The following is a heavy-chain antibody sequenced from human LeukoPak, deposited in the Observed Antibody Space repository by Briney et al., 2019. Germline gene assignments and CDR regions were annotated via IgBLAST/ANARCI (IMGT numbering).Heavy chain of an antibody. J-gene: IGHJ4*02. V-gene: IGHV3-7*01. CDR2: INQDGSEK. D-gene: IGHD6-19*01. Sequence: GGSLRLSCAASGFTLSSYWMSWVRQDPGKGLEWVANINQDGSEKYYVHSVKGRFTISRDNAKNSLYLQMNSLRAEDTAVYYCARSKRQWLPQGYWGQGTLVTVSS. CDR1: GFTLSSYW. CDR3: ARSKRQWLPQGY.